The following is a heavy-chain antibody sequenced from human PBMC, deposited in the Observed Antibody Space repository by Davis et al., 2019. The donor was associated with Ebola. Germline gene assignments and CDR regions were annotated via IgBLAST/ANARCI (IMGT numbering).Heavy chain of an antibody. J-gene: IGHJ5*02. CDR3: ARDRLDNVLMFYFMVSWFDP. Sequence: PGGSLRLSCVASGFTLSSNAMHWVRQAPGRGLEWVAVTSYDGTNEYYADSVKGRFIISRDNSKNTVYLQMNSLRPDDTAIYYCARDRLDNVLMFYFMVSWFDPWGQGTPVTVSS. V-gene: IGHV3-30*04. CDR2: TSYDGTNE. D-gene: IGHD2-8*01. CDR1: GFTLSSNA.